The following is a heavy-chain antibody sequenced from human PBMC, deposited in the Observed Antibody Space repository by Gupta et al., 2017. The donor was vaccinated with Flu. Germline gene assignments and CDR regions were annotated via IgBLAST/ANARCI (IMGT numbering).Heavy chain of an antibody. V-gene: IGHV3-7*01. Sequence: MNWVRQAPGMGLEWVASINPAGNEQYYVDSVKGRFTISRDNADSSLHLHMTILRADDTAVYFCSRAWDGYFDYWGQGVLVTVSS. CDR3: SRAWDGYFDY. J-gene: IGHJ4*02. CDR2: INPAGNEQ. D-gene: IGHD1-26*01.